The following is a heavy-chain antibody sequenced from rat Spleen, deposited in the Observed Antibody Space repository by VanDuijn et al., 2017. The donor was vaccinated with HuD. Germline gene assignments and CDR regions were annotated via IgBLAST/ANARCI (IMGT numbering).Heavy chain of an antibody. CDR3: TTSYVVYTQHWFAY. CDR1: GFSLTSYN. Sequence: QVQLKESGPGLVQPSQTLSLTCTVSGFSLTSYNVHWVRQPTGKGLEWMGVIWNGGSTDYNSALKSRLSLSSDTSKTQVILKMNSLPTDDTAIYFCTTSYVVYTQHWFAYWGQGTLVTVSS. CDR2: IWNGGST. V-gene: IGHV2-30*01. J-gene: IGHJ3*01. D-gene: IGHD1-11*01.